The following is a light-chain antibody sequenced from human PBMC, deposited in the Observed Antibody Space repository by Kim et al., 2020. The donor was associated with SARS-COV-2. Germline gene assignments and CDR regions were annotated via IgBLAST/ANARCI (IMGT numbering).Light chain of an antibody. CDR1: RRDVGAYIY. CDR2: DVS. Sequence: GQSITSACTGTRRDVGAYIYVSWYQQFPGKAPKLMIYDVSKRPSGVSNRFSGSKSGNTASLTISGLQAEDEANYYCSSYTSSSTWVFGGGTQLTVL. J-gene: IGLJ3*02. CDR3: SSYTSSSTWV. V-gene: IGLV2-14*03.